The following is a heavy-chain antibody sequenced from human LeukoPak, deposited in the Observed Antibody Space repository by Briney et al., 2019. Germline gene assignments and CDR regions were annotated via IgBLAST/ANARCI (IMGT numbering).Heavy chain of an antibody. Sequence: GGSLRLSCAASGFTFNSYVMSWVRQTPGKGLEWVSYISTRGGSTYYADSVKGRFTISRDNSKNTLNLQMNSLRAEDTAVYYCAKGRPYGDYVSDFDYWGQGTLVTVSS. CDR2: ISTRGGST. CDR3: AKGRPYGDYVSDFDY. V-gene: IGHV3-23*01. CDR1: GFTFNSYV. D-gene: IGHD4-17*01. J-gene: IGHJ4*02.